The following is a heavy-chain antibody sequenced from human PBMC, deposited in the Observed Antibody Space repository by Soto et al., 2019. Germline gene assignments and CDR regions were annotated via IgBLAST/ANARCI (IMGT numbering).Heavy chain of an antibody. CDR1: GYTFTSYG. CDR3: ARVSPPGFGESNHRGLDY. V-gene: IGHV1-18*04. D-gene: IGHD3-10*01. J-gene: IGHJ4*02. CDR2: ISVYNGDT. Sequence: QVQLVQSGAEVKKPGASVKVSCKASGYTFTSYGISWVRQAPGQGLEWMGWISVYNGDTNYAQKLQGRVTMTTDTSTSTAYMELRSLRSDDTAVYYCARVSPPGFGESNHRGLDYWGQGTLVTVSS.